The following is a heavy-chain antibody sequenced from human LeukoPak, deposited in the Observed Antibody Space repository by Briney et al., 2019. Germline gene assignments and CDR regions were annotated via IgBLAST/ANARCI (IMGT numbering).Heavy chain of an antibody. Sequence: GGSLRLSCAASGFTVSSNYMSWVRQAPGKGLEWVSVIYSGGSTYYADSVKGRFTISRDNAKNTLSLQMSSLRAEDTAVYYCTRELEYRGSPDDAFDIWGQGTMVTVSS. CDR3: TRELEYRGSPDDAFDI. J-gene: IGHJ3*02. V-gene: IGHV3-66*01. CDR2: IYSGGST. D-gene: IGHD1-26*01. CDR1: GFTVSSNY.